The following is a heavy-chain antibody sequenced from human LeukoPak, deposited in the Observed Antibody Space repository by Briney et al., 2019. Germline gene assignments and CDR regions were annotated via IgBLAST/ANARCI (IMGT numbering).Heavy chain of an antibody. Sequence: PGGSLRLSCAASGFTFSIYSMNWVRHAPGKGLEWVSSISRSSSDIYYAHSVKGLFTISRDNAKNSLDMQMNSLRAEDTAVYTCARVSRGKWELLGAHDYWGQGTLVTVSS. V-gene: IGHV3-21*01. CDR1: GFTFSIYS. CDR3: ARVSRGKWELLGAHDY. J-gene: IGHJ4*02. D-gene: IGHD1-26*01. CDR2: ISRSSSDI.